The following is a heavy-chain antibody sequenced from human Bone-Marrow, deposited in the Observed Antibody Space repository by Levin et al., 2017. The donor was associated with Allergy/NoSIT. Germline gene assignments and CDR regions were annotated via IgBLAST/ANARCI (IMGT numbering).Heavy chain of an antibody. J-gene: IGHJ6*02. CDR1: GGSISSGGYY. D-gene: IGHD4-17*01. CDR2: IYYSGST. Sequence: SETLSLTCTVSGGSISSGGYYWSWIRQHPGKGLEWIGYIYYSGSTYYNPSLKSRVTISVDTSKNQFSLKLSSVTAADTAVYYCAREARSGMTTVTDAYYYYYGMDVWGQGTTVTVSS. CDR3: AREARSGMTTVTDAYYYYYGMDV. V-gene: IGHV4-31*03.